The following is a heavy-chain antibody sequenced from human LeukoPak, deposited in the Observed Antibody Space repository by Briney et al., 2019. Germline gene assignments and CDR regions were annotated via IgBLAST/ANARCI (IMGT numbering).Heavy chain of an antibody. CDR3: VKGSINRFDF. CDR1: EFTFSNYW. CDR2: ISANVDTT. V-gene: IGHV3-23*01. D-gene: IGHD2-21*01. Sequence: PGGSLRLSCVASEFTFSNYWIHWVRQAPGKGLQWVSSISANVDTTFYADSVKGRFTISRDNSKNTLYLQMNSLRAEDTAVYYCVKGSINRFDFWGQGALVTVSS. J-gene: IGHJ4*02.